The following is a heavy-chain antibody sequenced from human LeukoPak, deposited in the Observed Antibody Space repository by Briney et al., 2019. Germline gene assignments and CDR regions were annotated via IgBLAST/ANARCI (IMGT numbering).Heavy chain of an antibody. V-gene: IGHV3-23*01. CDR2: ISGSSGGST. J-gene: IGHJ4*02. Sequence: GGSLRLSCAASGFTFSSYAMSWLRQAPGMGLGWFSRISGSSGGSTYYADSVKGRFSISRDDSKNTLFLQMNSLRAEDAAVYYCARERDTTSYPRWAYWGQGTLVTVSS. D-gene: IGHD2/OR15-2a*01. CDR1: GFTFSSYA. CDR3: ARERDTTSYPRWAY.